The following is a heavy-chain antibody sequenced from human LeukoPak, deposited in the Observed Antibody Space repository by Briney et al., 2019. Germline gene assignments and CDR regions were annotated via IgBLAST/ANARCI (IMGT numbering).Heavy chain of an antibody. V-gene: IGHV1-3*01. Sequence: ASVKVSCKASGYTFTSYAMHWVRQAPGQRLEWMGWINAGNGNTKYSQKFQGRVTITRDTSASTAYMELSSLRSEDTAVYYCARDSVGATRNPYYFDYWGQGTLVTVSS. CDR2: INAGNGNT. D-gene: IGHD1-26*01. CDR1: GYTFTSYA. CDR3: ARDSVGATRNPYYFDY. J-gene: IGHJ4*02.